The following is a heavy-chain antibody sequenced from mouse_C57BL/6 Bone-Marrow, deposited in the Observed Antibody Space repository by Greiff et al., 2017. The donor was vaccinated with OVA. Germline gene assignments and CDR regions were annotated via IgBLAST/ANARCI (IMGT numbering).Heavy chain of an antibody. J-gene: IGHJ1*03. CDR1: GYTFTSYG. CDR2: IYPRSGNT. Sequence: VKLQQSGAELARPGASVKLSCKASGYTFTSYGISWVKQRTGQGLEWIGEIYPRSGNTYYNEKFKGKATLTADKSSSTAYMELRSLTSEDSAVYFCARVDPFYWYFDVWGTGTTVTVSS. V-gene: IGHV1-81*01. CDR3: ARVDPFYWYFDV.